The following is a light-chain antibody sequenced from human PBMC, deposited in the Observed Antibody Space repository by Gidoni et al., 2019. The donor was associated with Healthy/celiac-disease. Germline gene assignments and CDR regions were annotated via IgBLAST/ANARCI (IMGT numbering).Light chain of an antibody. Sequence: DIQMTKSPSSMSASVGDRVTITCRASQSISSYLTWYQQKPGKAPKLLIYAASSLQSGVPSRFSGSGSGTDFTLTISSLQPEDFATYYCQQSYSTPPLTFGGGTKVEIK. V-gene: IGKV1-39*01. CDR1: QSISSY. CDR2: AAS. CDR3: QQSYSTPPLT. J-gene: IGKJ4*01.